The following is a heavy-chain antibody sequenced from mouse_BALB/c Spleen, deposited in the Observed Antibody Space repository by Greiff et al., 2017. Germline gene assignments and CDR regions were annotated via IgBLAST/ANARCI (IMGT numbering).Heavy chain of an antibody. Sequence: EVQLVESGGGLVQPGGSRKLSCAASGFTFSSFGMHWVRQAPEKGLEWVAYISSGSSTIYYADTVKGRFTISRDNPKNTLFLQMTSLRSEDTAMYYCARGGGNPWFAYWGQGTLVTVSA. CDR2: ISSGSSTI. J-gene: IGHJ3*01. D-gene: IGHD2-1*01. CDR1: GFTFSSFG. CDR3: ARGGGNPWFAY. V-gene: IGHV5-17*02.